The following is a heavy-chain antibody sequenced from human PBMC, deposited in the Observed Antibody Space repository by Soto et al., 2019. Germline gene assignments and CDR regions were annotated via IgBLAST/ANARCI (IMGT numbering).Heavy chain of an antibody. J-gene: IGHJ5*02. V-gene: IGHV4-31*03. CDR1: CGSISSGGLY. CDR2: IHYSGST. D-gene: IGHD2-15*01. CDR3: ARGTYPSGARMFDP. Sequence: PSETLSLTCTVSCGSISSGGLYWSWIRQHPWKGLEWIGNIHYSGSTYHNPSLKSRVTISIDTSKNQFSLKLSSVTAADTAVYYCARGTYPSGARMFDPWGEGTLVTVSS.